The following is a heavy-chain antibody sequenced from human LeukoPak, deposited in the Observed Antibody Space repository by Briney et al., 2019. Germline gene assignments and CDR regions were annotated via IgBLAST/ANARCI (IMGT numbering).Heavy chain of an antibody. CDR1: GGSISSSSYY. CDR2: IYYSGST. CDR3: ASGKRVIKSPSSSSTRWYFDL. Sequence: SETLSLTCTVSGGSISSSSYYWGWIRQPPGKGLEWIGSIYYSGSTYYNPSLKSRVTISVDTSKNQSSLKLSSVTAADTAVYYCASGKRVIKSPSSSSTRWYFDLWGRGTLVTVSS. V-gene: IGHV4-39*01. J-gene: IGHJ2*01. D-gene: IGHD6-6*01.